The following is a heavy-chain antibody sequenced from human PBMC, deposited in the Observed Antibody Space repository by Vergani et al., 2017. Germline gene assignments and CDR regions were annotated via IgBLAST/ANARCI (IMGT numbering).Heavy chain of an antibody. D-gene: IGHD4-17*01. J-gene: IGHJ4*02. CDR1: GFTFDDYA. V-gene: IGHV3-9*01. CDR3: ARRYGDYAFDY. Sequence: VQLVESGGGVVQPGRSLRLSCAASGFTFDDYAMHWVRQAPGKGLEWVSGISWNSGSIGYADSVKGRFTISRDNAKNSLYLQMNSLRGEDTAVYYCARRYGDYAFDYWGQGTLVTVSS. CDR2: ISWNSGSI.